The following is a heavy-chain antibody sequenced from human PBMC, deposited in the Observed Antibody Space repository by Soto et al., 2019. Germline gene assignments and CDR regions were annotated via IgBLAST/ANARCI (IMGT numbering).Heavy chain of an antibody. Sequence: QVQLVQSGAEVKKPGASVKVSCKASGYTFTSYGISWVRQAPGQGLEWMGWISAYNGNTNYAQKLQGRVTMTTDTSKSTAYMELRSLRSDDTAVYYCARDIVVVPAAPLRDNWFDPWGQGTLVTVSS. J-gene: IGHJ5*02. CDR3: ARDIVVVPAAPLRDNWFDP. CDR1: GYTFTSYG. D-gene: IGHD2-2*01. CDR2: ISAYNGNT. V-gene: IGHV1-18*01.